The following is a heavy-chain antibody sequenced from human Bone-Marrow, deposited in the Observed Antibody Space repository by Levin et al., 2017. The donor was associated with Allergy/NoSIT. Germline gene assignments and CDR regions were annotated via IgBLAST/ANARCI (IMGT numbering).Heavy chain of an antibody. CDR1: GFTFSGFW. V-gene: IGHV3-74*01. J-gene: IGHJ6*02. Sequence: GGSLRLFCAASGFTFSGFWMHWVRRAPGKGLVWVSGMNGDGRSTNNADSVKGRFTISRDNAKSTLYLQMNSLRAEDTAVYYCARGNYYGMDVWGQGTTVTVSS. CDR2: MNGDGRST. CDR3: ARGNYYGMDV.